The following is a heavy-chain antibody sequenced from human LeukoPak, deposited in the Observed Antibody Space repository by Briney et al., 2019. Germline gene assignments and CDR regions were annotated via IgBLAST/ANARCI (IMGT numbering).Heavy chain of an antibody. CDR1: GFTLSSYW. J-gene: IGHJ3*02. CDR3: ARDWVAGVPFDAFDI. D-gene: IGHD3-10*01. V-gene: IGHV3-7*01. Sequence: GSLRLSCAASGFTLSSYWMSWVRQAPGKGLEWVANIKEDGSEKYYVDSVEGRFTISRDNAKNSLYLHMNSLTAEDTAMYYCARDWVAGVPFDAFDIWGQGTMVSVSS. CDR2: IKEDGSEK.